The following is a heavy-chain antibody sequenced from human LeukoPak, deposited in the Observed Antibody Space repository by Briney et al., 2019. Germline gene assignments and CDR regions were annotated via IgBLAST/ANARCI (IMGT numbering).Heavy chain of an antibody. CDR3: ARAPTLSSSMDV. CDR1: RFTFSNSW. CDR2: IKQDGSEK. V-gene: IGHV3-7*01. Sequence: PGGSLRLSCAASRFTFSNSWMSWVRLAPGKGMEWVANIKQDGSEKYYVDSVKGRFTISRDNAKNSLYLQMNSLRAEDTAVYYCARAPTLSSSMDVWGQGTTVTVSS. J-gene: IGHJ6*02. D-gene: IGHD1-26*01.